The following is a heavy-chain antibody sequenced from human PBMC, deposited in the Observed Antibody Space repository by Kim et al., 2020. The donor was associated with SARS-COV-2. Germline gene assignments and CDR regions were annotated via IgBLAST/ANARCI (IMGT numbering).Heavy chain of an antibody. J-gene: IGHJ5*02. D-gene: IGHD3-3*01. Sequence: ASVKVSCKASGYTFTGYYMHWVRQAPGQGLEWMGRINPNSGGTNYAQKFQGRVTMTRDTSISTAYMELSRLRSDDTAVYYCARGVRFLEWLLYEDWFDPWGQGTLVTVSS. V-gene: IGHV1-2*06. CDR3: ARGVRFLEWLLYEDWFDP. CDR2: INPNSGGT. CDR1: GYTFTGYY.